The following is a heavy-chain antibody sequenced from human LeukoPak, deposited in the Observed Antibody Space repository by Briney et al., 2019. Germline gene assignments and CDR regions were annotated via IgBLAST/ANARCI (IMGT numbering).Heavy chain of an antibody. V-gene: IGHV3-9*01. CDR1: GFTFDDYA. CDR3: VRSAKTFDY. J-gene: IGHJ4*02. CDR2: ISWNSGSI. Sequence: GGSLRLSCAASGFTFDDYAMHWVRQAPGKGLEWVSGISWNSGSIGYADSVKGRFTISRDNAKNSLYLQMNSLRAEDTAVYYCVRSAKTFDYWGQGTLVTVSS.